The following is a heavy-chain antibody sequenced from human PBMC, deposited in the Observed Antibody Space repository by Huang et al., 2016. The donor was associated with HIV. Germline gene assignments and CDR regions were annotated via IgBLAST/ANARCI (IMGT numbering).Heavy chain of an antibody. CDR3: ARLPGSITMIRGVITDPY. V-gene: IGHV4-39*01. CDR1: GGSIRSDNYY. D-gene: IGHD3-10*01. CDR2: IYYSGIT. J-gene: IGHJ4*02. Sequence: QLQLQESGPGLVKPSETLSLTCTVSGGSIRSDNYYWGWIRQPPGKGLEWIGSIYYSGITYYNPSLKRRVTRTVDTSKNQFSLKMRSVTAADTAVYYCARLPGSITMIRGVITDPYWGQGTLVTVSS.